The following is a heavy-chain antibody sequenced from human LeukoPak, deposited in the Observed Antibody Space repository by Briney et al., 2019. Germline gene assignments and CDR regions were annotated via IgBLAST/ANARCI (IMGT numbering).Heavy chain of an antibody. Sequence: GASVKVSCKASGYSFTNYYIHWVRQAPGQGLEWMGRINPSGGGTSYAQKFQGRVTMTRDMSTSTVYMELSSLRSEDTAVYYCARDQYGSGSYYNLGFDPWGQGTLVTVSS. CDR3: ARDQYGSGSYYNLGFDP. D-gene: IGHD3-10*01. J-gene: IGHJ5*02. CDR1: GYSFTNYY. CDR2: INPSGGGT. V-gene: IGHV1-46*01.